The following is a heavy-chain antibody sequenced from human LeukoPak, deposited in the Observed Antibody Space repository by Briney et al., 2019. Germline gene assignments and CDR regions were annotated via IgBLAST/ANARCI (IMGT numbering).Heavy chain of an antibody. CDR1: GFTFTSSA. Sequence: SVKVSCKASGFTFTSSAMQWVRQARGQRLEWIGWIVVGSGNTNYAQKFQERVTITRDMSTSTAYMELSSLRSEDTAVYYCAPDYDFWSGPDAFDIWGQGTMVTVSS. CDR3: APDYDFWSGPDAFDI. CDR2: IVVGSGNT. V-gene: IGHV1-58*02. D-gene: IGHD3-3*01. J-gene: IGHJ3*02.